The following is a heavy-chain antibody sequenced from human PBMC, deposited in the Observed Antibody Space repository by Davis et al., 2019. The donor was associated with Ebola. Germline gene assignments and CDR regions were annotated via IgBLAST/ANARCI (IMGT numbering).Heavy chain of an antibody. D-gene: IGHD3-22*01. V-gene: IGHV3-30*03. CDR2: ILYDGSNK. Sequence: PGGSLRLSCAASGFTFSSYGMHWVRQAPGKGLEWVAVILYDGSNKYYADSVKGRFTISRDNSKNTLYLQMNSLRAEDTAVYYCARAPRITMIDSWGQGTTVTVSS. CDR3: ARAPRITMIDS. CDR1: GFTFSSYG. J-gene: IGHJ6*02.